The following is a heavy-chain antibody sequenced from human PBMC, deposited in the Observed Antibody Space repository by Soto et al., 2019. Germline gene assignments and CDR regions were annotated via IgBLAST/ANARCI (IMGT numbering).Heavy chain of an antibody. CDR2: ISGSGGIT. D-gene: IGHD6-13*01. J-gene: IGHJ4*02. V-gene: IGHV3-23*04. CDR3: AKVRSSWSDFDY. Sequence: EVQLVESGGDLVQPGGSLRLSCAASGFTFSRYAMSWVRQSPGKGLEWVSGISGSGGITYYADSVKGRFTISRDNSKSTLNLQMNSLRAEDTAVYYCAKVRSSWSDFDYWGQGTLVTVSP. CDR1: GFTFSRYA.